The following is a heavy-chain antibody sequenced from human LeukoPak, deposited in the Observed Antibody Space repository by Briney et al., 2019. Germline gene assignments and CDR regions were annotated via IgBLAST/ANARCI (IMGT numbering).Heavy chain of an antibody. Sequence: HPGGSLRLSCAASGFSFSNNPMRWVRQAPGRGLEWVAVSSSDGNNEYYADSVKGRFTISRDNSKNTLYLQMNSLRPEDTAVYYCARGSATTLYYYYYMDVWGKGTTVTVSS. D-gene: IGHD1-26*01. CDR3: ARGSATTLYYYYYMDV. CDR1: GFSFSNNP. J-gene: IGHJ6*03. V-gene: IGHV3-30*01. CDR2: SSSDGNNE.